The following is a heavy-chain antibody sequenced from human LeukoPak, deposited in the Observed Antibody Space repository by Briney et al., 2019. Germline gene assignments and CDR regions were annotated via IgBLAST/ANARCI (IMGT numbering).Heavy chain of an antibody. CDR1: GGSFSGYY. J-gene: IGHJ6*02. CDR2: INHSGST. CDR3: ARDRAPYGGTYYYGMDV. D-gene: IGHD4-23*01. V-gene: IGHV4-34*01. Sequence: PSETLSLTCAVYGGSFSGYYWSWIRQPPGKGLEWIGEINHSGSTNYNPSLKSRVTISVDTSKNQFSLKLSSVTAADTAVYYCARDRAPYGGTYYYGMDVWGQGTTVTVSS.